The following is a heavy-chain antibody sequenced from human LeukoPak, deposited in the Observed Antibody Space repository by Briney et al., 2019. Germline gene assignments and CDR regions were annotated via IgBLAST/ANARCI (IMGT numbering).Heavy chain of an antibody. V-gene: IGHV3-21*04. CDR3: ARGGSYLSAFDI. Sequence: GGSLRLSCAASGFTFSYYNMNWVRQAPGKGLEWVSSISTSSSYIYYTDSVKGRFTISRDNAKNTLYLQMNSLRAEDTAVYYCARGGSYLSAFDIWGQGTMVTVSS. J-gene: IGHJ3*02. D-gene: IGHD1-26*01. CDR2: ISTSSSYI. CDR1: GFTFSYYN.